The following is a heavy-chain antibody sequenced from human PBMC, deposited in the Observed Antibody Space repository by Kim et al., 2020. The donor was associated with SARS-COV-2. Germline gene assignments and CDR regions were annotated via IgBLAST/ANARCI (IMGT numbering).Heavy chain of an antibody. J-gene: IGHJ4*01. D-gene: IGHD2-21*01. CDR1: GGSINSGAYY. CDR2: SYHTGKT. V-gene: IGHV4-39*01. CDR3: ARSISVADLYYFDF. Sequence: SETLSLTCSVSGGSINSGAYYWGWLRQPPGKGLEWLATSYHTGKTFYSASLKNRVSMSMDPSKNQLSLRLGSVTAADTATYFCARSISVADLYYFDFWG.